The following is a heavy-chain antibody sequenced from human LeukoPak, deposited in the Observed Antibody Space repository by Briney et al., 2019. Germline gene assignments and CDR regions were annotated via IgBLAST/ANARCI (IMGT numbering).Heavy chain of an antibody. V-gene: IGHV3-23*01. CDR3: ARVSILIVPYYAFDI. CDR1: GFTFSSYA. D-gene: IGHD2/OR15-2a*01. J-gene: IGHJ3*02. Sequence: GGSLRLSCAASGFTFSSYAMSWARQAPGKGLEWVSAISGSGGSTYYADSVKGRFTISRDNAKNSLYLQMNSLRAEDTAVYYCARVSILIVPYYAFDIWGQGTMATVSS. CDR2: ISGSGGST.